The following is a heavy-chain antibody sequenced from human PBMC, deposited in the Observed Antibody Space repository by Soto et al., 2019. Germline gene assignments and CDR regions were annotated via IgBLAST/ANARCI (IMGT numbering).Heavy chain of an antibody. Sequence: ASVKVSCKASGYTLTDYYMHWVRQAPGQGLEWMGIINPYGDSPMYAQNFQGRLTIIRDTSTTTVHMELSNLRSDDTAVYFCARVTGSWPADYWGQGTLVTVSS. CDR2: INPYGDSP. V-gene: IGHV1-46*01. CDR3: ARVTGSWPADY. J-gene: IGHJ4*02. CDR1: GYTLTDYY. D-gene: IGHD2-21*02.